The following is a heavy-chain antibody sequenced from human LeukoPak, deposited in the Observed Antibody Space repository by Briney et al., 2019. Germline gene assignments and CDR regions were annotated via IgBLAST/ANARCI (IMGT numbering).Heavy chain of an antibody. CDR1: GFTFSSYA. Sequence: QTGGSLRLSCAASGFTFSSYAMHWVRQAPGKGLEWVAVISYDGSNKYYADSVKGRFTISRDNSKNTLYLQMNSLRAEDTAVYYCAKASDSGYDQWGYYFDYWGQGTLVTVSS. J-gene: IGHJ4*02. V-gene: IGHV3-30*04. D-gene: IGHD5-12*01. CDR3: AKASDSGYDQWGYYFDY. CDR2: ISYDGSNK.